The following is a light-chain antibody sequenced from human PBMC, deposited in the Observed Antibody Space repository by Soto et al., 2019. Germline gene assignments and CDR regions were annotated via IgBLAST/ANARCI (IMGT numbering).Light chain of an antibody. J-gene: IGKJ1*01. Sequence: DIQMAQCPSTLPASVGDRVTITCRASQSISNWLAWYQQKPGKAPKLLIYDASSLESGVPSRFSGSGSGTEFTLTISSLQPDDFATYYCQQYNSYWRTFGQGTKVDIK. CDR1: QSISNW. CDR2: DAS. V-gene: IGKV1-5*01. CDR3: QQYNSYWRT.